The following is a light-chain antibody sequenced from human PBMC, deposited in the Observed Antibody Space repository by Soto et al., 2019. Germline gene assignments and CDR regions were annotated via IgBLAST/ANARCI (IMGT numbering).Light chain of an antibody. CDR2: EVS. Sequence: QSVLTQPASGSGSPGQSITISCTGTSSDVGRYNYVSWYQQHPGKAPKLMIFEVSHRPSGVSNRFSGSKSGNTASLTISGLQAEDEADYYCSSYTTSGTYVFGAGTKVTVL. CDR1: SSDVGRYNY. V-gene: IGLV2-14*01. CDR3: SSYTTSGTYV. J-gene: IGLJ1*01.